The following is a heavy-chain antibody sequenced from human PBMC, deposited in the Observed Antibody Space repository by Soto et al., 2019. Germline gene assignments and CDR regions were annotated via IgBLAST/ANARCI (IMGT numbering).Heavy chain of an antibody. V-gene: IGHV3-74*01. J-gene: IGHJ4*02. CDR1: GFTFSSYW. Sequence: EVQLVESGGGLVQPGGSLRLSCAASGFTFSSYWMHWVRQAPGKGLVWVSRINSDGSSTNYADSVKGRFTISRDNAKNTLYLQMNSLRAEDTAVYYCASGYSSSLWVDYWGQGTLVTVSS. CDR3: ASGYSSSLWVDY. D-gene: IGHD6-6*01. CDR2: INSDGSST.